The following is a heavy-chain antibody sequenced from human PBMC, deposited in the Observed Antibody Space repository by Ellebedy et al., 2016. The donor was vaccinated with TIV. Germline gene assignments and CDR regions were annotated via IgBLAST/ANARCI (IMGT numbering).Heavy chain of an antibody. Sequence: AASVKVSCKASGYTFTSYGISWVRQAPGQGLEWMGWISAYNVNTNYAQKLQGRVTMTTDTSTSTAYMELRSLRSDDTAVYYCARSREYSSSSGLDYWGQGTLVTVSS. J-gene: IGHJ4*02. D-gene: IGHD6-6*01. CDR3: ARSREYSSSSGLDY. V-gene: IGHV1-18*01. CDR2: ISAYNVNT. CDR1: GYTFTSYG.